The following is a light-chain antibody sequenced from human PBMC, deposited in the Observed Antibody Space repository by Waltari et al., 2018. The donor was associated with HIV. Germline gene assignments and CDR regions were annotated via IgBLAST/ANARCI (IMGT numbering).Light chain of an antibody. CDR2: RNN. V-gene: IGLV1-47*03. J-gene: IGLJ2*01. CDR1: NSTVSNHH. Sequence: LLAQPRSVSGTPGQRVNISCSGSNSTVSNHHVSWYQQVPGVAPTLPIHRNNQRPSGVPDRFSGSKSGTSASLAISGLWTEDEGDYYCAAWDDRLSGRLFGGGTKVTVL. CDR3: AAWDDRLSGRL.